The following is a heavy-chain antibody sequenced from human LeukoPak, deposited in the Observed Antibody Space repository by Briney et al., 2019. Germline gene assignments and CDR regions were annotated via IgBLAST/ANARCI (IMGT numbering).Heavy chain of an antibody. Sequence: PGGSLRLSCAASGFTFGNYAMSWVRQAPGKGPEWVSGIIADADDTYYADSVKGRFTISRDHSKNTLHLQMNSLRAEDAAIYYCARDGTTTRYNWFDSWGQGTLVTVSS. D-gene: IGHD1-7*01. J-gene: IGHJ5*01. CDR1: GFTFGNYA. V-gene: IGHV3-23*01. CDR2: IIADADDT. CDR3: ARDGTTTRYNWFDS.